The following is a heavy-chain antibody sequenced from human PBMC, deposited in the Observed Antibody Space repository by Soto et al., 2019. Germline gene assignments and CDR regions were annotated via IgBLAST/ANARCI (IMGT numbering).Heavy chain of an antibody. CDR3: ARGITMVRGVHYYYYGMDV. V-gene: IGHV1-69*13. CDR1: GGTFSSYA. D-gene: IGHD3-10*01. CDR2: IIPIFGTA. Sequence: GASVKVSCKASGGTFSSYAISWVRQAPGQGLEWMGGIIPIFGTANYAQKFQGRVTITADESTSTAYMELSSLRSEDTDVYYCARGITMVRGVHYYYYGMDVWGNGPRSQS. J-gene: IGHJ6*01.